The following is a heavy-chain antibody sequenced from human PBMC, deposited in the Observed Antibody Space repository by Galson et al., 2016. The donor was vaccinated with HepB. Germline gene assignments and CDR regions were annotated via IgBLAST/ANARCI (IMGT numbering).Heavy chain of an antibody. J-gene: IGHJ4*02. CDR2: IYHSGTT. CDR1: GGSLSTGNYY. Sequence: LSLTCTVSGGSLSTGNYYWSWIRQPPEKGLEWIAYIYHSGTTYYNPSLKSRPTISVDTSKNQFPLKLSSVTAADTAMYYCARFFRGDYGEYWGQGTLVTVSS. D-gene: IGHD4-17*01. CDR3: ARFFRGDYGEY. V-gene: IGHV4-30-4*01.